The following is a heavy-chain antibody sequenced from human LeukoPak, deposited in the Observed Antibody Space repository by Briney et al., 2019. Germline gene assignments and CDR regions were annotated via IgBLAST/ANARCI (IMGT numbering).Heavy chain of an antibody. CDR1: VGSIRSSSYH. CDR3: ARQLYEYMRYYFDY. J-gene: IGHJ4*02. V-gene: IGHV4-39*01. CDR2: IYYSRTTS. Sequence: SETLSLPCTVSVGSIRSSSYHWGWICQPPGKGLEWLGSIYYSRTTSYYNPSLKSRVTICVDTSKNQFSLKLSSVTAAHTAVYYCARQLYEYMRYYFDYWGQGTLVTVSS. D-gene: IGHD2-2*02.